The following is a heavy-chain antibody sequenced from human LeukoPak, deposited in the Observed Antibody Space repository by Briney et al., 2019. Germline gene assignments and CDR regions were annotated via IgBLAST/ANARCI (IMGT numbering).Heavy chain of an antibody. J-gene: IGHJ4*02. CDR3: ARDTFQPGLIDS. CDR1: GGSIGSGGYY. CDR2: INTDSSDI. D-gene: IGHD2-2*01. Sequence: LSLTCTVSGGSIGSGGYYWSWIRQHPGKGLEWVSYINTDSSDIHYADSVKGRFTISRDNARNTLYLQLSSLRAEDSGVYYCARDTFQPGLIDSWGRGTLVTVSS. V-gene: IGHV3-11*06.